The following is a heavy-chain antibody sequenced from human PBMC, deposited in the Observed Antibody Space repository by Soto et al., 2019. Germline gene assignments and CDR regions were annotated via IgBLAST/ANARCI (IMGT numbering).Heavy chain of an antibody. V-gene: IGHV3-64D*06. D-gene: IGHD3-10*01. Sequence: AGGSLRLSCSASGFTFSSYAMHWVRQVPGKGLESVSAINSKGDNTYYADSVKGRFSISRDNSKNTLYYQMSSLRPEDTGVYYCVRARGAQVYFYCGMDVWGRGTTVTVAS. CDR1: GFTFSSYA. CDR2: INSKGDNT. J-gene: IGHJ6*02. CDR3: VRARGAQVYFYCGMDV.